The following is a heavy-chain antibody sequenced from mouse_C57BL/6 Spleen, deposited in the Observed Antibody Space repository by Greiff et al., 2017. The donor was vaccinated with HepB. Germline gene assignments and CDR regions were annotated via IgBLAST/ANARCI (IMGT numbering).Heavy chain of an antibody. V-gene: IGHV1-19*01. CDR3: ARSRESVYSSWFAY. D-gene: IGHD2-12*01. CDR2: INPYNGGT. Sequence: EVQLQQSGPVLVKPGASVKMSCKASGYTFTDYYMNWVKQSHGKSLEWIGVINPYNGGTSYNQKFKGKATLTVDKSSSTAYMELNSLTSEDSAVYYCARSRESVYSSWFAYWGQGTLVTVSA. CDR1: GYTFTDYY. J-gene: IGHJ3*01.